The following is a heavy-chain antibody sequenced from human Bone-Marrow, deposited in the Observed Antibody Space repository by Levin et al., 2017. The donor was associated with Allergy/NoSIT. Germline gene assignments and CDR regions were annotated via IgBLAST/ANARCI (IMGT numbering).Heavy chain of an antibody. CDR1: VGSIITYY. J-gene: IGHJ3*01. Sequence: SETLSLTCTVSVGSIITYYWSWIRQTAGKGLEWIGRIYSSGDTNYNPSFMGRITMSVDTSKNQFSLKLSSVTAADTAVYYCARGDSSRENDAFDVWGQGTMVTVSS. CDR3: ARGDSSRENDAFDV. D-gene: IGHD3-22*01. CDR2: IYSSGDT. V-gene: IGHV4-4*07.